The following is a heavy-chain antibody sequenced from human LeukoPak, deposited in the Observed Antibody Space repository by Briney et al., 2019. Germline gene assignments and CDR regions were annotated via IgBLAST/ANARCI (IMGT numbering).Heavy chain of an antibody. D-gene: IGHD2/OR15-2a*01. Sequence: PGGSLRLSCAASGLTFSTYAMSWVRQALGQGLEWVSSINGDGGSTYYAESVKGRFTVSRDNSKNTLYLQMDSLRAEDTAVYYCAKRPDCSTTDCFRFEYWGQGTLVTVSS. J-gene: IGHJ4*02. V-gene: IGHV3-23*01. CDR1: GLTFSTYA. CDR2: INGDGGST. CDR3: AKRPDCSTTDCFRFEY.